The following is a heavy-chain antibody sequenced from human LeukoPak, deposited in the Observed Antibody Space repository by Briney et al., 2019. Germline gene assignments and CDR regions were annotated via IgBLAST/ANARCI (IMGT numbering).Heavy chain of an antibody. CDR1: GDSITNYN. CDR3: ARGTGYSSGWPYFYY. D-gene: IGHD6-19*01. J-gene: IGHJ4*02. V-gene: IGHV4-59*01. CDR2: IYNSGST. Sequence: SETLSLTCTVSGDSITNYNWNWIRQPPGRGLEWIGYIYNSGSTDYNPSLKSRVTISLDTSKNQFSLKLRSVTAADTAVYYRARGTGYSSGWPYFYYWGQGTLVSVSS.